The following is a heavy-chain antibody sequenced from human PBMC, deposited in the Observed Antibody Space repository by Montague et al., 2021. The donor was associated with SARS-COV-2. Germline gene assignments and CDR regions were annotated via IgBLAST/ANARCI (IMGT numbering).Heavy chain of an antibody. CDR3: ARHVSGSLTHFHH. J-gene: IGHJ1*01. Sequence: SETLSLTCTVSGGSLSSYYWSWIRQPPGKGLEWIGYIYYSGSTNYNPSLKSRVTISVDTSKNQFSLNLSSVTAADTAVYDCARHVSGSLTHFHHWGQGSLVTVSS. CDR1: GGSLSSYY. D-gene: IGHD1-26*01. CDR2: IYYSGST. V-gene: IGHV4-59*08.